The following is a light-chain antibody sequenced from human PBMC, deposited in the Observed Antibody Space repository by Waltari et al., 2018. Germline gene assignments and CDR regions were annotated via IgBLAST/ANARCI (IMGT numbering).Light chain of an antibody. CDR2: GAS. CDR3: QQYNNWLRGT. V-gene: IGKV3-15*01. Sequence: EIVMTQSPATLSVSPGERATLSCKASQSVSSNLAWYQKKPGQAPRLLIYGASTRATGIPARFSGSGSGTEFTLTISSLQSEDFAVYYCQQYNNWLRGTFGQGTKVEIK. J-gene: IGKJ1*01. CDR1: QSVSSN.